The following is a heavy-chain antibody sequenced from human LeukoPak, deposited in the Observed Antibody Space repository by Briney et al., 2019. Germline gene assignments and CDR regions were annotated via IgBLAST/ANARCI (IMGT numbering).Heavy chain of an antibody. CDR2: INHSGST. CDR3: ASSYCSGGSCYPNWFDP. CDR1: GGSFSDYY. D-gene: IGHD2-15*01. V-gene: IGHV4-34*01. Sequence: SETLSLTCAVYGGSFSDYYWSWIRQPPGKGLEWIGEINHSGSTNYNPSLKSRVTISVDTSKNQFSLKLSSVTAADTAVYYCASSYCSGGSCYPNWFDPWGQGTLVTVSS. J-gene: IGHJ5*02.